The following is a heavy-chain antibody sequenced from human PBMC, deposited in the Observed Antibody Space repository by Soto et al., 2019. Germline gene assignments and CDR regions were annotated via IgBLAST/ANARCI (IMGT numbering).Heavy chain of an antibody. CDR2: IIPIFGTA. D-gene: IGHD2-15*01. CDR1: GGTFSSYA. V-gene: IGHV1-69*01. Sequence: QVQLVQSGAEVKKPGSSVKVSCKASGGTFSSYAISWVRQAPGQGLEWMGGIIPIFGTANYAQKFQGRVTITADESTSTAYMQLSSLRSEYTAVYYCARGGTSHQYRHVLDYWGHVTLVTVSS. CDR3: ARGGTSHQYRHVLDY. J-gene: IGHJ4*01.